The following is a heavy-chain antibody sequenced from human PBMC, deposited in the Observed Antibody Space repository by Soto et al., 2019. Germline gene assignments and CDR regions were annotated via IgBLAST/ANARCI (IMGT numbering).Heavy chain of an antibody. Sequence: GGSLRISIAAFVFTFSSYCLHWVRQDQGKGLVWVSRIKSDGSSTSYADSVKGRFTISRDNAKNTLYLQMNSLRAEDTAVEHCVRGTSEQLGNWFYPWGQGTLVTVSS. V-gene: IGHV3-74*01. J-gene: IGHJ5*02. D-gene: IGHD6-13*01. CDR1: VFTFSSYC. CDR3: VRGTSEQLGNWFYP. CDR2: IKSDGSST.